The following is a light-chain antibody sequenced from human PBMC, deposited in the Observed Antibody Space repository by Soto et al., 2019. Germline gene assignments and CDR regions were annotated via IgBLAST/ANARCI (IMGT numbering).Light chain of an antibody. J-gene: IGKJ1*01. Sequence: EIVLTQSPGTLSLSPGERATLSCRASQSVSSSYLAWYQQKTGQAPRLLIYGASSRATGIPDRFSGSGSGTDFTLNISRLEPEDFAVYYCQQYGSSQWTFGQGTKVEIK. CDR3: QQYGSSQWT. CDR2: GAS. CDR1: QSVSSSY. V-gene: IGKV3-20*01.